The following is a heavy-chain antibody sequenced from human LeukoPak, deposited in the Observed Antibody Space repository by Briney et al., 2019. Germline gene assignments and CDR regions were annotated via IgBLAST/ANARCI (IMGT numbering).Heavy chain of an antibody. Sequence: SETLSLTCAVYGGSLSGYYWSWIRQSPGEGLEWIGEINDSGVTNCNPSLESRVILSVDTSKNQFSLRLSSVTAADTAVYYCARRLVDSSASQVSDHWGQGTLVTVSS. CDR3: ARRLVDSSASQVSDH. CDR1: GGSLSGYY. J-gene: IGHJ4*02. V-gene: IGHV4-34*01. CDR2: INDSGVT. D-gene: IGHD2-2*01.